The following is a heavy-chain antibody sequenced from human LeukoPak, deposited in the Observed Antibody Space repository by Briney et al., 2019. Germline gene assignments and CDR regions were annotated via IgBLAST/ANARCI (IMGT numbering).Heavy chain of an antibody. CDR3: AKGRYSSGWGVLDY. Sequence: GGSLRLSCAASGFTFSSYGMHWVRQAPGKGLEWVAFIRYDGSNKYYADSVKGRFTISRDNAKNSLYLQMNSLRAEDMALYYCAKGRYSSGWGVLDYWGQGTLVTVSS. J-gene: IGHJ4*02. D-gene: IGHD6-19*01. CDR2: IRYDGSNK. V-gene: IGHV3-30*02. CDR1: GFTFSSYG.